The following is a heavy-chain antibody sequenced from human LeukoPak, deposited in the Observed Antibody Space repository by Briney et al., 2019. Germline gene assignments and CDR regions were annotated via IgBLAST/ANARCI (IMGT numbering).Heavy chain of an antibody. V-gene: IGHV4-39*01. CDR3: AKSGHSYYYTPGEFS. D-gene: IGHD3-22*01. Sequence: SETLSLTCTVSGGSVSSSSSYWGWIRQPPGKGLEWIGSAYFTGSTNCSPSLKTRVTISLDTSKNQFSLRLTSVTAADTAVYYCAKSGHSYYYTPGEFSWGQGTLVTVSS. J-gene: IGHJ5*02. CDR2: AYFTGST. CDR1: GGSVSSSSSY.